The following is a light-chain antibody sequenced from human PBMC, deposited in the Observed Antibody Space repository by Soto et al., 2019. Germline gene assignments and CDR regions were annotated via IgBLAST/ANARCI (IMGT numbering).Light chain of an antibody. Sequence: QSVLTQPPSVSGAPGQRVTISCTGSTSNIGAGYDVHWYQQFPGTAPKLLIYVNSNRPSGVPDRFSGSKSGTSASLAITGLQPEDEADYYCQSYDSTLSGSVFGGGTKVTV. CDR2: VNS. J-gene: IGLJ2*01. CDR1: TSNIGAGYD. V-gene: IGLV1-40*01. CDR3: QSYDSTLSGSV.